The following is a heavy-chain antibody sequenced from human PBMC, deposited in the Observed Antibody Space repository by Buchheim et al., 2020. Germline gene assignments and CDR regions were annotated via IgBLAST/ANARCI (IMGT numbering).Heavy chain of an antibody. CDR3: AREFEETLFDY. J-gene: IGHJ4*02. CDR1: GGSISSEYW. V-gene: IGHV4-4*02. Sequence: QVQLQESGPGLVKPSGTLSLTCAVSGGSISSEYWWTWVRQPPGKGLEWVGEVHHSGRTAYSPSLQSRGTASVDKSKNQFSLKLSSVTAADTAVYYCAREFEETLFDYWGQGTL. CDR2: VHHSGRT. D-gene: IGHD3-16*01.